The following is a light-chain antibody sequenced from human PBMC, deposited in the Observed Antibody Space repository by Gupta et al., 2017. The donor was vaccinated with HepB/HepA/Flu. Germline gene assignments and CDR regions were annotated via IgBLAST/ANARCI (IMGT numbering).Light chain of an antibody. CDR1: QSISSY. CDR2: AAS. Sequence: KMTKSPSSLSASVGDRVTITCRASQSISSYLNWYQQKPGKAPKLLIYAASSLQSGVPSRFSGSGSGTDFTLTISSLQPEDFATYYCQQSYNTPLTFGRGTKVEIK. J-gene: IGKJ1*01. V-gene: IGKV1-39*01. CDR3: QQSYNTPLT.